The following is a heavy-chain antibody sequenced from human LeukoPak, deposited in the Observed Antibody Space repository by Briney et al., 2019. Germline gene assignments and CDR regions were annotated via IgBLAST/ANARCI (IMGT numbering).Heavy chain of an antibody. CDR3: ATEAIVVVTARDYWYFDL. D-gene: IGHD2-21*02. J-gene: IGHJ2*01. CDR1: GGTFSSYA. Sequence: SVNVSCKASGGTFSSYAISWVRPAAGQGLEWMGRLFPILGIPNYAQKFQGRVTITADKSTTTAYMEVSSLRSEDTAVYYCATEAIVVVTARDYWYFDLWGRGTLVTVSS. V-gene: IGHV1-69*04. CDR2: LFPILGIP.